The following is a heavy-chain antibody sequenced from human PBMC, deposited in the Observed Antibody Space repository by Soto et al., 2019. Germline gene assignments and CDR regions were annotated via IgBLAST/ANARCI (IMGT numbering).Heavy chain of an antibody. CDR1: GGSVSSGSYY. V-gene: IGHV4-61*01. CDR2: IYYSGST. J-gene: IGHJ4*02. D-gene: IGHD4-17*01. Sequence: SETLSLTCTVSGGSVSSGSYYWSWIRQPPGKGLEWIGYIYYSGSTNYNPSLKSRVTISVDTSKNQFSLKLSSVTAADTAVYYCARVLGEMTTVTTGGYFDYWGQGTLVTVSS. CDR3: ARVLGEMTTVTTGGYFDY.